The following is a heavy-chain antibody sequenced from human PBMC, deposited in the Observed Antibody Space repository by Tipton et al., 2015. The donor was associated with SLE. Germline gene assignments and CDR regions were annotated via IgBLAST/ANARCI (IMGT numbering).Heavy chain of an antibody. D-gene: IGHD7-27*01. CDR2: IYYSGST. CDR1: GGSIRSYY. J-gene: IGHJ3*02. CDR3: ASDRLPGDHDAFDI. Sequence: TLSLTCTVSGGSIRSYYWSWIRQPPGKGLEWIGYIYYSGSTNYNPSLKSRVTISVDTSKNQFSLKLSSVTAADTAVYYCASDRLPGDHDAFDIWGQGTMVTVSS. V-gene: IGHV4-59*01.